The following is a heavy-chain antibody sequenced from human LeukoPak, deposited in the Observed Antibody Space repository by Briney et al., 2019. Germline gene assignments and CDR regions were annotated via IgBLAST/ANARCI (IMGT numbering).Heavy chain of an antibody. CDR1: GFTFISYE. CDR3: ARDQGGATVDFDY. D-gene: IGHD1-26*01. V-gene: IGHV3-48*03. CDR2: ISSSGSTI. J-gene: IGHJ4*02. Sequence: GGSLRLSCAASGFTFISYEMNWVRQAPGKGLEWVSYISSSGSTIYYADSVKGRFTISRDNAKNSLYLQMNSLRAEDTAVYYCARDQGGATVDFDYWGQGTLVTVSS.